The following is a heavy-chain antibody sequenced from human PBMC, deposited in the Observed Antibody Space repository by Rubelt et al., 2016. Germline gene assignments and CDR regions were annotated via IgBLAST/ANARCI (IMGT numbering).Heavy chain of an antibody. J-gene: IGHJ6*02. CDR1: GFTFSSYW. CDR2: INGDGRST. V-gene: IGHV3-74*02. CDR3: VRGGVDV. Sequence: EVQVVESGGGLVQAGGSLRLSCAASGFTFSSYWMHWVRQAPGKGLVWVSRINGDGRSTDYADSVMGRFTISRDNAKNTLYLQRNSLRAEDTATYYCVRGGVDVWGQGTTVTVSS.